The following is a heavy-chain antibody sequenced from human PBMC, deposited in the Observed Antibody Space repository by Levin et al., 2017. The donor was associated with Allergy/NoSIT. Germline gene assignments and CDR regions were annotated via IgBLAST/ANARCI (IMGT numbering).Heavy chain of an antibody. CDR1: GGTFSSYT. J-gene: IGHJ5*02. V-gene: IGHV1-69*02. CDR3: ARGQGGEFFSTSNWFDP. D-gene: IGHD3-10*01. Sequence: SVKVSCKASGGTFSSYTISWVRQAPGQGLEWMGRIIPILGIANYAQKFQGRVTITADKSTSTAYMELSSLRSEDTAVYYCARGQGGEFFSTSNWFDPWGQGTLVTVSS. CDR2: IIPILGIA.